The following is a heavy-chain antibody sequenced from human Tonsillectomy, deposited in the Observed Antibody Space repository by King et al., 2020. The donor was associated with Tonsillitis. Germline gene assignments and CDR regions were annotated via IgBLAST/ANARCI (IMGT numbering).Heavy chain of an antibody. V-gene: IGHV3-49*04. CDR1: GFTFGDYA. Sequence: QLVQSGGGLVQPGRSLRLSCTASGFTFGDYAMSWVRQAPGKGLEWVGFIRSKAYGGTTEYAASVKGRFTISRDDSKSIAYLHMNSLKTEDTAVYYCTRVRYGGNSYFDYWGQGTLVTVSS. CDR3: TRVRYGGNSYFDY. CDR2: IRSKAYGGTT. D-gene: IGHD4-23*01. J-gene: IGHJ4*02.